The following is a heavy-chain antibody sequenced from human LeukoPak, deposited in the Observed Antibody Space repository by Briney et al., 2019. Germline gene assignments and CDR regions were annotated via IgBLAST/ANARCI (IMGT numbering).Heavy chain of an antibody. D-gene: IGHD6-13*01. V-gene: IGHV3-15*01. CDR1: GFTFSNAW. J-gene: IGHJ6*03. CDR2: IKSKTDGGTT. Sequence: PGGSLRLSCAASGFTFSNAWMSWVRQAPGKGLEWVGRIKSKTDGGTTDYAAPVKGRFTISRDDSKNTLYLQMNSLKTEDTAVYYCTTDLSSSWPLYYYYYMDVWGKGTTVTISS. CDR3: TTDLSSSWPLYYYYYMDV.